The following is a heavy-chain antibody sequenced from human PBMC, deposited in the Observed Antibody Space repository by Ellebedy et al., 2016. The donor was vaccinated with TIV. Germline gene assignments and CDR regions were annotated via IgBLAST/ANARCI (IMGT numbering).Heavy chain of an antibody. D-gene: IGHD1-26*01. J-gene: IGHJ4*02. CDR2: ISYDGSNK. Sequence: GESLKISCAASGFTFSSYGMHWVRQAPGKGLEWVAVISYDGSNKYYADSVKGRFTISRDNSKNTLYLQMNSLRAEDTAVYYCARVHCGSMSCFGWDLDYWGQGTLVTVSS. CDR1: GFTFSSYG. CDR3: ARVHCGSMSCFGWDLDY. V-gene: IGHV3-30*03.